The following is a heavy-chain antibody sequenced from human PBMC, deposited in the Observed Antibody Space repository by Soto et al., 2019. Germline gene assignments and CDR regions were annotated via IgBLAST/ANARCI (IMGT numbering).Heavy chain of an antibody. CDR1: GDSVSSSGYY. CDR3: ARVRLWVSTIEDWCFDL. Sequence: SETLSHTCTVSGDSVSSSGYYWTWIRQHPGEGLEWIGYIYYSGSTYYNPSLKSRVTISVDTSKNQFSLKLSSVTAADTAVYYCARVRLWVSTIEDWCFDLWGRGTLVTVSS. V-gene: IGHV4-30-4*08. CDR2: IYYSGST. D-gene: IGHD5-12*01. J-gene: IGHJ2*01.